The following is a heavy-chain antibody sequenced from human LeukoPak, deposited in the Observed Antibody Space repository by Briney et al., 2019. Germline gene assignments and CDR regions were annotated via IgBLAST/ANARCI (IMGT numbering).Heavy chain of an antibody. CDR2: INPSGGST. D-gene: IGHD6-19*01. CDR1: GYTFTIYY. V-gene: IGHV1-46*01. Sequence: ASVTVSFTASGYTFTIYYMHWVRQAPGQGLEWMGIINPSGGSTSYAQKFQGRATITRDTSTSTVYMELSSLRSEGTAVYYCAREVRPPLAVATHNDYCGQGNLVTVSS. CDR3: AREVRPPLAVATHNDY. J-gene: IGHJ4*02.